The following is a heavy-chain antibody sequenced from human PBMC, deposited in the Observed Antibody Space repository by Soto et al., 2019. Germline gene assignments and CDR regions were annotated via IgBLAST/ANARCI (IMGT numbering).Heavy chain of an antibody. D-gene: IGHD2-2*02. V-gene: IGHV3-21*01. Sequence: DVQLVESGGGLVKPGGSLRLSCTVSGFTFSNYTMDWVRQAPGKGLEWVSSISSRSNYIYYADSVKGRFTISRDNAKSSLYLQMNSLRAEDTAVFYCARGIYCTLDICYTGYYYMDVWGKGTTVTVSS. J-gene: IGHJ6*03. CDR2: ISSRSNYI. CDR1: GFTFSNYT. CDR3: ARGIYCTLDICYTGYYYMDV.